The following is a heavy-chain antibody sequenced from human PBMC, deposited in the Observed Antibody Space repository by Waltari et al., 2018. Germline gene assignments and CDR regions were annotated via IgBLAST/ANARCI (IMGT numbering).Heavy chain of an antibody. CDR2: INHSGST. J-gene: IGHJ6*03. V-gene: IGHV4-34*01. CDR1: GGSFSGYY. D-gene: IGHD5-18*01. Sequence: QVQLQQWGAGLLKPSETLSLSCAVYGGSFSGYYWTWIRQPPGKGLEGIGEINHSGSTNYNPSLKSRVTISVDTSKNQFSLNLSSVTAADTAVYYCARGAAMVTLYYYYYMDVWGKGTTVTVSS. CDR3: ARGAAMVTLYYYYYMDV.